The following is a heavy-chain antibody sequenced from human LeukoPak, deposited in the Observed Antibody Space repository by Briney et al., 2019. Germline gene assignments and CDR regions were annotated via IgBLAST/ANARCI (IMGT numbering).Heavy chain of an antibody. D-gene: IGHD5-24*01. CDR1: GFTFSSYA. CDR2: ISSNGGST. Sequence: GSLRLSCAASGFTFSSYAMHWVRQAPGKGLEYVSAISSNGGSTYYANSVKGRFTISRDNSKNTLYLQMNSLRVDDTAVYYCAARDGYNRNYFHYWGQGALVTVSS. J-gene: IGHJ4*02. V-gene: IGHV3-64*01. CDR3: AARDGYNRNYFHY.